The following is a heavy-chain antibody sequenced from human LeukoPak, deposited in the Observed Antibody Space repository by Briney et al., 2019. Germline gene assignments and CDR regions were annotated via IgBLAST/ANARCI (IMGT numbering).Heavy chain of an antibody. V-gene: IGHV4-59*11. CDR2: IYYSGST. J-gene: IGHJ4*02. D-gene: IGHD2-2*01. CDR1: GGSISSHY. CDR3: ARVGCSGTSCYRAFDY. Sequence: SETLSLTCTVSGGSISSHYWSWIRQPPGKGLEWIGYIYYSGSTNYNPSLKSRVTISVDTSKNQFSLKLSSVTAADTAVYYCARVGCSGTSCYRAFDYWGQGTLVTVSS.